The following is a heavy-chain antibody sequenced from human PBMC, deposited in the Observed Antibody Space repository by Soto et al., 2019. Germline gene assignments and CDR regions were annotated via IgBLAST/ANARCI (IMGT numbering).Heavy chain of an antibody. CDR1: GFTFSSYS. D-gene: IGHD2-15*01. Sequence: EVQLVESGGGLVKPGGSLRLSCAASGFTFSSYSMNWVRQAPGKGLEWVSSISSSSSYIYYADSVKGRFTISRDNAKNSLFLQMNSRRAEDTAVYYCARDNCSGGSCYSLYYYYYYYMDVWGKGTTVTVSS. CDR2: ISSSSSYI. V-gene: IGHV3-21*01. CDR3: ARDNCSGGSCYSLYYYYYYYMDV. J-gene: IGHJ6*03.